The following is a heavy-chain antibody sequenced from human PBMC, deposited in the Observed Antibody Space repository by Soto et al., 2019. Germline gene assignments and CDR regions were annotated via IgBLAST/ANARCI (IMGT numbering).Heavy chain of an antibody. CDR1: GFTFSSYS. CDR2: ISSSSSTI. CDR3: AREPRYYYDSSGYLNWFDP. D-gene: IGHD3-22*01. V-gene: IGHV3-48*02. Sequence: GGSLRLSCAASGFTFSSYSMNWVRQAPGKGLEWVSYISSSSSTIYYADSVKGRFTISRDNAKNSLYLQMNSLRDEDTAVYYCAREPRYYYDSSGYLNWFDPWGQGTLVTVSS. J-gene: IGHJ5*02.